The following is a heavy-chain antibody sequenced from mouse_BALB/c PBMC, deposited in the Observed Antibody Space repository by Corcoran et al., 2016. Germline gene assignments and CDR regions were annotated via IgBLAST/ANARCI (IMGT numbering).Heavy chain of an antibody. J-gene: IGHJ4*01. CDR1: GYTFTNYG. V-gene: IGHV9-3-1*01. CDR2: INTYTGEP. Sequence: QIQLVQSGPELKKPGETVKISCKASGYTFTNYGMNWVKQAPGKGLKWMGWINTYTGEPTYADDFKGRFAFSLETSASTAYLQINNLKNEDTATYFCARVSLYGYGVMDYWGQGTSVTVSS. D-gene: IGHD1-2*01. CDR3: ARVSLYGYGVMDY.